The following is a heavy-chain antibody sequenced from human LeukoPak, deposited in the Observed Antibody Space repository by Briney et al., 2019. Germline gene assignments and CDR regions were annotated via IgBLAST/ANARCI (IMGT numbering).Heavy chain of an antibody. V-gene: IGHV1-46*01. CDR3: ARYGFSSVWQGGWHAFHI. Sequence: ASVKVSCKASGYTFTSYYVHWVRQAPGQGLQWMGIINPTTGDTNYAQNFQGRVTMTRDMSTSTVYMELSSLRSEDTAVYYCARYGFSSVWQGGWHAFHIWGHGTMVTVSS. CDR1: GYTFTSYY. CDR2: INPTTGDT. J-gene: IGHJ3*02. D-gene: IGHD6-25*01.